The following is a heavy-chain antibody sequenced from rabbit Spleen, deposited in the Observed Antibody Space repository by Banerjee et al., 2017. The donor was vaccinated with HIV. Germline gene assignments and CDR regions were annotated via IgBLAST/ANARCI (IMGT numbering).Heavy chain of an antibody. Sequence: QSLEESGGDLVKPGASLTLTCTASGVSFSASSYMCWVRQAPGKGLEWIACIYAAGGSTYYATWAKGRFTISKTSSTTVTLQMTSLTVADTATYFCARDLAGYVGFGYISYLDLWGPGTLVTVS. CDR2: IYAAGGST. CDR1: GVSFSASSY. D-gene: IGHD4-2*01. J-gene: IGHJ4*01. CDR3: ARDLAGYVGFGYISYLDL. V-gene: IGHV1S40*01.